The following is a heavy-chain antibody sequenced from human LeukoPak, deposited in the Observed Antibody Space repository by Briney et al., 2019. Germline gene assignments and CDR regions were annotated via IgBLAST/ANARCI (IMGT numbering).Heavy chain of an antibody. CDR1: GFTFSSYS. CDR3: TRGLGKYCSGGSCYSKVGFDY. V-gene: IGHV3-21*01. D-gene: IGHD2-15*01. Sequence: GGSLRLSCAASGFTFSSYSMNWVRQAPGKGLEWVSSITSSSSYIYYADSVKGRFTISKDNSKNTLYLQINSPRAEDTAVYYCTRGLGKYCSGGSCYSKVGFDYWGQGTLVTVSS. CDR2: ITSSSSYI. J-gene: IGHJ4*02.